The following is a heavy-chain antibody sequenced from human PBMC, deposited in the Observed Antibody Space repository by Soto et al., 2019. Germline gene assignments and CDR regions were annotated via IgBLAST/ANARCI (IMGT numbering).Heavy chain of an antibody. V-gene: IGHV4-39*01. CDR3: AKGGSGSYSNAFDI. CDR1: GGSISSSSYY. CDR2: TYYSGST. Sequence: SETLSLTCTVSGGSISSSSYYWGWIRQPPGKGLEWIGSTYYSGSTYYNPSLKSRVTISVDTSKNQFSLKLSSVTAADTAVYYCAKGGSGSYSNAFDIWGQGTMVTVSS. J-gene: IGHJ3*02. D-gene: IGHD3-10*01.